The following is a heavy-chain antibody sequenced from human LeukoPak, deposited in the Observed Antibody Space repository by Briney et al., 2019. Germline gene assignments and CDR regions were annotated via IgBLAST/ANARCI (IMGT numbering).Heavy chain of an antibody. Sequence: PGGSLRLSCAASGFTFSRYWMSWVRQAPGKGLEWVANIKQDGSAKYYGDSVEGRFTISRDNAKNSLYLQTNSLRAEDTAVYYCARWGGGFDYWGQGTLVTVSS. CDR2: IKQDGSAK. J-gene: IGHJ4*02. D-gene: IGHD3-16*01. CDR3: ARWGGGFDY. CDR1: GFTFSRYW. V-gene: IGHV3-7*04.